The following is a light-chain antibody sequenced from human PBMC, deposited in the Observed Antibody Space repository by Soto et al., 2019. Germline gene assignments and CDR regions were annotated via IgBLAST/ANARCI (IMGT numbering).Light chain of an antibody. CDR2: GAS. J-gene: IGKJ1*01. Sequence: EIVLTQSPGTLSSSPGERATLSCRASQTVTSNYLAWYQQKPGQAPRLLFFGASIRATGLPDRFSGGGSGTDFTLTISRLGPEDFAVYYCQQYGSSPGTFGQGTKVEVK. V-gene: IGKV3-20*01. CDR1: QTVTSNY. CDR3: QQYGSSPGT.